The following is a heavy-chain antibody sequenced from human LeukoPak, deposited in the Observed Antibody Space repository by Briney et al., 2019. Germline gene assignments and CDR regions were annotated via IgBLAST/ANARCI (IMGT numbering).Heavy chain of an antibody. CDR2: IYYSGST. CDR1: GGSISSYY. CDR3: ARGHYYDSSGYYAAIDY. J-gene: IGHJ4*02. D-gene: IGHD3-22*01. Sequence: SETLSLTCTVSGGSISSYYWSWIRQPPGKGLEWIGYIYYSGSTNYNPSLKSRVTISVDTSKNQFSLKLSSVTAADTAVYYCARGHYYDSSGYYAAIDYWGQGTLVTVSS. V-gene: IGHV4-59*01.